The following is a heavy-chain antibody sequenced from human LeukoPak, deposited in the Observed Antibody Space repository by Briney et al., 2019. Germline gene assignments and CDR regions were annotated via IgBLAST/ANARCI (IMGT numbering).Heavy chain of an antibody. V-gene: IGHV1-2*02. J-gene: IGHJ4*02. D-gene: IGHD3-22*01. CDR1: GYTFTAYY. CDR2: INPNSGDT. CDR3: ARGPNYYDSSGFHYRD. Sequence: GPSVKVSCKASGYTFTAYYMHWVRQAPAQGLEWMGWINPNSGDTKIAQKFQGRVTMTRDTSISTAYMELSSLRSDDTAVYYCARGPNYYDSSGFHYRDWGQGTLVTVSS.